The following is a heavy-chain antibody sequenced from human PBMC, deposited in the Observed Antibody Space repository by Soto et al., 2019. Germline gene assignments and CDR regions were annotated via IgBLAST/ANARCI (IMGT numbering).Heavy chain of an antibody. V-gene: IGHV3-23*01. J-gene: IGHJ5*02. D-gene: IGHD2-21*01. CDR3: AKDAVYRDGLWLMDS. CDR2: VTGSGSQI. Sequence: PGGPRRLSFTASGFTISTNAITWVRQAPGKGLECVSVVTGSGSQIYYADSVKGRFTISKNNSKNTLYLQMSSLREEDTALYYCAKDAVYRDGLWLMDSWGQGTLVTVSS. CDR1: GFTISTNA.